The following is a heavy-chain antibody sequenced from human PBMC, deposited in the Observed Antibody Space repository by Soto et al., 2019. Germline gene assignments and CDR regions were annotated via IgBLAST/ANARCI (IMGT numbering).Heavy chain of an antibody. CDR1: GGSISSGGYS. CDR2: IYHSGST. CDR3: ARAYNRNYSPFDP. J-gene: IGHJ5*02. V-gene: IGHV4-30-2*01. D-gene: IGHD1-7*01. Sequence: PSETLTLTCAVSGGSISSGGYSWSWIRQPPGKGLEWIGYIYHSGSTYYNPSLKSRVTISVDRSKNQFSLKLSSVTAADTAVYYCARAYNRNYSPFDPWGQGTLVTVSS.